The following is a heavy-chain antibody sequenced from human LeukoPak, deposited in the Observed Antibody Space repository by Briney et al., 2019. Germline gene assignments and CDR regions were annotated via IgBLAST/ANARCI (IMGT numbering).Heavy chain of an antibody. V-gene: IGHV4-4*07. J-gene: IGHJ6*03. D-gene: IGHD3-3*01. CDR1: GGSISTYY. CDR2: IYSSGST. Sequence: SETLSLTCTVSGGSISTYYWSWIRQPAGKGLEWIGRIYSSGSTNYNPSLKSRVTMSVDTSKNQFSLKLSSVTAADTAVYYCASGSKYYDFWSGSYTKYYYMDVWGKGTTVTVSS. CDR3: ASGSKYYDFWSGSYTKYYYMDV.